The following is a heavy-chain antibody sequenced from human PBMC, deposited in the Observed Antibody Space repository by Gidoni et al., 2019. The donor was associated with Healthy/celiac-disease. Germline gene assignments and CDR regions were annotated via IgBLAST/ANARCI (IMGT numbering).Heavy chain of an antibody. Sequence: EVQLVESGGGLVQPGRSLRLSCAASGFTFDDYAMHWVRQAPGKGLEWVSGISWNSGSIGYADSVKGRFTISRDNAKNSLYLQMNSLRAEDTALYYCAKAIVPAAIDPSGAFDIWGQGTMVTVSS. J-gene: IGHJ3*02. D-gene: IGHD2-2*01. CDR3: AKAIVPAAIDPSGAFDI. CDR2: ISWNSGSI. CDR1: GFTFDDYA. V-gene: IGHV3-9*01.